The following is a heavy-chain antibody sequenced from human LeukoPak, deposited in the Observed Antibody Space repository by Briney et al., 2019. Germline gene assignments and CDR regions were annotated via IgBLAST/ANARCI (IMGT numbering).Heavy chain of an antibody. V-gene: IGHV4-61*05. CDR3: ARGGSGYDSFYYYGMDV. CDR2: IYDSGST. J-gene: IGHJ6*02. D-gene: IGHD5-12*01. CDR1: GGSISSSSYY. Sequence: SETLSLTCTVSGGSISSSSYYWAWIRQPPGRGLEWIGYIYDSGSTNYNPSLKSRVTISVDTSKNQFSLKLSSVTAADTAVYYCARGGSGYDSFYYYGMDVWGQGTTVTVSS.